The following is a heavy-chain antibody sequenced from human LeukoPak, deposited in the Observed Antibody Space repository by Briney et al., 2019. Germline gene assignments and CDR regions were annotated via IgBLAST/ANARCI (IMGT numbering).Heavy chain of an antibody. V-gene: IGHV3-21*01. CDR1: GFTFSSYS. J-gene: IGHJ4*02. D-gene: IGHD4-17*01. CDR3: ARDLGPGDYVNPVDY. CDR2: ISSSSYI. Sequence: GGSLRLSCAASGFTFSSYSMNWVRQAPGKGLEWVSSISSSSYIYYADSVKGRFTISRDNAKNSLYLQMNSLRAEDTAVYYCARDLGPGDYVNPVDYWGQGTLVTVSS.